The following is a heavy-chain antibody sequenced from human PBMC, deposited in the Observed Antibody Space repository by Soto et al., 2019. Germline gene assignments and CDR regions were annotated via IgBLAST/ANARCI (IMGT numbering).Heavy chain of an antibody. D-gene: IGHD2-2*01. V-gene: IGHV1-69*13. CDR1: GGTFSSYA. CDR3: ARDVVVVPAATPNWFDP. Sequence: GASVKVSCKASGGTFSSYAISWVRQAPGQGLEWMGGIIPIFGTANYAQKFQGRVTITADESTSTAYMELSSLRSEDTAVYYCARDVVVVPAATPNWFDPWGQGTLVTVSS. J-gene: IGHJ5*02. CDR2: IIPIFGTA.